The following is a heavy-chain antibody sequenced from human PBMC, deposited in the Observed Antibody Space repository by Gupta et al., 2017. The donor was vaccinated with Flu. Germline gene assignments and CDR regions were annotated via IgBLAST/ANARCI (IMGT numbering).Heavy chain of an antibody. D-gene: IGHD1-26*01. CDR1: YY. Sequence: YYWGWLRQPPGQTLEWIGYVFDSGDTHYNPSLSSRVIISADTSRNQFSLNLTSVTTADTAIYYCARLRRHSGSYYWFDSWGQGTLVTVSS. V-gene: IGHV4-61*07. CDR3: ARLRRHSGSYYWFDS. J-gene: IGHJ5*01. CDR2: VFDSGDT.